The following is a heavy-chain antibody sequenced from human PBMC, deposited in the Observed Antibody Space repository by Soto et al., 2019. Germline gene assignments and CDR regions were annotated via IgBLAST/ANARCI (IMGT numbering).Heavy chain of an antibody. J-gene: IGHJ3*02. CDR3: ARPRTYYYDSSGPHDAFDI. CDR1: GGTFSSYA. CDR2: IIPSGGTT. Sequence: ASVKVSCKASGGTFSSYAISWVRQAPGQGLEWMGGIIPSGGTTNYAQKFQGRVTITADESTSTAYMELSSLRSEDTAVYYCARPRTYYYDSSGPHDAFDIWGQGTMVTVSS. D-gene: IGHD3-22*01. V-gene: IGHV1-69*13.